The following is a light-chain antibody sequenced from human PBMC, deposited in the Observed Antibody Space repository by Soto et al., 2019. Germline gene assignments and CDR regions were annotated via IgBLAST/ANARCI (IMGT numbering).Light chain of an antibody. Sequence: EIVLTQSPGTLSLSPGERATLSCRASQSVSSSYLAWYQQKPGQAPRLLIYGASSRATGIPDRFSGSGSGTDFTITISRLEHEDVAVYYCQQYGSSSYTFGQGTKLEIK. J-gene: IGKJ2*01. CDR3: QQYGSSSYT. CDR1: QSVSSSY. CDR2: GAS. V-gene: IGKV3-20*01.